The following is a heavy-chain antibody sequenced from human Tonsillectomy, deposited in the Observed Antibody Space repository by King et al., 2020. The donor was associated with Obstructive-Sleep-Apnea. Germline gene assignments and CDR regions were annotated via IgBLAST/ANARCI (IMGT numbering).Heavy chain of an antibody. V-gene: IGHV1-69*04. Sequence: QLVQSGAEVKKPGSSVKVSCKASGGTFSSYAISWVRQAPGQGLEWMGRIIPILAIANYAQKFQGRVTITADKSTSTVYMELSSLRSEDTAVYYCASKGPYNWNGDHYYGLDVWGQGTTVTVSS. CDR1: GGTFSSYA. D-gene: IGHD1-20*01. CDR3: ASKGPYNWNGDHYYGLDV. J-gene: IGHJ6*02. CDR2: IIPILAIA.